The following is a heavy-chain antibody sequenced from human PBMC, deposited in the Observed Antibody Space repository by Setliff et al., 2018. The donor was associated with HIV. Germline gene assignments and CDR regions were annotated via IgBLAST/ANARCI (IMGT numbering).Heavy chain of an antibody. CDR2: FYYSGST. Sequence: LSLTCTVSGYFISSSYYWGWIRQSPGKGLEWIGNFYYSGSTNYNPSLKSRVTISVDTSKNQYSLKLSSVTAADTAVYYCARGVTGYNDAFDIWGQGTMVTVSS. V-gene: IGHV4-38-2*02. CDR3: ARGVTGYNDAFDI. J-gene: IGHJ3*02. CDR1: GYFISSSYY. D-gene: IGHD3-9*01.